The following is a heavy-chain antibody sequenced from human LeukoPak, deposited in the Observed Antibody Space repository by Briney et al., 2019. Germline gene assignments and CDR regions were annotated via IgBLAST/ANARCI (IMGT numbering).Heavy chain of an antibody. J-gene: IGHJ4*02. D-gene: IGHD3-3*01. CDR2: INWNGGST. V-gene: IGHV3-20*04. Sequence: GGSLRLSCAASGFTFDDYGMSWVRQAPGKGLEWVSGINWNGGSTGYADSVKGRFTISRDNAKNSLYLQMNSLRAEDTALYYCARDSDSDFWRDLDYWGQGTLVTVSS. CDR3: ARDSDSDFWRDLDY. CDR1: GFTFDDYG.